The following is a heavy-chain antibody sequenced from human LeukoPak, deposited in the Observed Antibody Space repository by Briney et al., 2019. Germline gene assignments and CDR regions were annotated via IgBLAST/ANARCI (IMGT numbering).Heavy chain of an antibody. CDR3: ARDCSGGSCYSLVALPYYYYGMDV. D-gene: IGHD2-15*01. J-gene: IGHJ6*02. CDR2: IIPIFGTA. CDR1: GGTFISYA. V-gene: IGHV1-69*13. Sequence: GASVKVSCKASGGTFISYAISWVRQAPGQGLEWMGGIIPIFGTANYAQKFQGRVTITADESTSTAYMELSSLRSEDTAVYYCARDCSGGSCYSLVALPYYYYGMDVWGQGTTVTVSS.